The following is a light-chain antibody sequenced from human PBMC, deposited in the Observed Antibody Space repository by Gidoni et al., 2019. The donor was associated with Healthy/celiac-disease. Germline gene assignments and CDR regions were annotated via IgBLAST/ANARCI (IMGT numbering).Light chain of an antibody. Sequence: EIVLTQSPGTLPLSPGERATPSCRASHSVSSSYLAWYQQKPGQAPRLLIYGASSRATGIPDRFSGSGSGTDFTLTISRLEPEDFAVYYCQQYGSSPWTFGQGTKVEIK. CDR2: GAS. CDR1: HSVSSSY. J-gene: IGKJ1*01. CDR3: QQYGSSPWT. V-gene: IGKV3-20*01.